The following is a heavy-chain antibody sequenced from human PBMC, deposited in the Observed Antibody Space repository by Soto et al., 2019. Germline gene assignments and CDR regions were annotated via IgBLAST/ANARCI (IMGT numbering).Heavy chain of an antibody. J-gene: IGHJ4*02. CDR2: IYYSGST. V-gene: IGHV4-39*01. CDR3: ATHSLRFLEWLPYYFDY. Sequence: QLQLQESGPGLVKPSETLSLTCTVSGGSISSSSYYWGWIRQPPGKGLEWIGSIYYSGSTYYNPSLKSRVPISVDTSKNQFSLKLSSVTAADTAVYYCATHSLRFLEWLPYYFDYWGQGTLVTVSS. CDR1: GGSISSSSYY. D-gene: IGHD3-3*01.